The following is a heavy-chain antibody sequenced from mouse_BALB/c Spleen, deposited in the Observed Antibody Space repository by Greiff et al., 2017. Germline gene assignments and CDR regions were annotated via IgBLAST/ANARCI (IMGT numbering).Heavy chain of an antibody. V-gene: IGHV1S34*01. J-gene: IGHJ2*01. CDR3: ARGDYDYDENFDY. CDR1: GYSFTGYY. CDR2: ISCYNGAT. D-gene: IGHD2-4*01. Sequence: LVKTGASVKISCKASGYSFTGYYMHWVKQSHGKSLEWIGYISCYNGATSYNQKFKGKATFTVDTSSSTAYMQFNSLTSEDSAVYYCARGDYDYDENFDYWGQGTTLTVSS.